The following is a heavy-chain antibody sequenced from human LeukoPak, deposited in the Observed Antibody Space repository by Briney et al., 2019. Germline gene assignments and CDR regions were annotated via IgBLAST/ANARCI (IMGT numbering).Heavy chain of an antibody. J-gene: IGHJ4*02. CDR1: GYTFTGFY. Sequence: GASVKLSCEASGYTFTGFYIHWVRQAPGQGLEWMGWINPNSGGTNYAQKFQGRVTMTRDTSISTAYMELSSLRSDDTAVYYCARGDYVWGTYHYPFDYWGQGTLVTVSS. V-gene: IGHV1-2*02. CDR3: ARGDYVWGTYHYPFDY. D-gene: IGHD3-16*02. CDR2: INPNSGGT.